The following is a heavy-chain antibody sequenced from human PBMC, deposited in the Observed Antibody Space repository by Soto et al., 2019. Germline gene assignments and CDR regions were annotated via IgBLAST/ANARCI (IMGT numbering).Heavy chain of an antibody. CDR1: GYSFTSYW. J-gene: IGHJ6*02. V-gene: IGHV5-10-1*01. CDR2: IDPSDSYT. Sequence: GESLKISCKGSGYSFTSYWISWVRQMPGKGLEWMGRIDPSDSYTNYSPSFQGHVTISADKSISTAYLQRSSLKASDTAMYYCARRGDGYNRDYYYGMDVWGQGTTVTVSS. D-gene: IGHD5-12*01. CDR3: ARRGDGYNRDYYYGMDV.